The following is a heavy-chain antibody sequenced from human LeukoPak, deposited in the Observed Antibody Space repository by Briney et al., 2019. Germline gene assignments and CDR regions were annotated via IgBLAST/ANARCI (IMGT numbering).Heavy chain of an antibody. J-gene: IGHJ4*02. Sequence: GGSLRLSCAASGLTFSNAWMSWVRQAPGKGLEWVGRIKSKTDGGTTDYAAPVKGRFTISRDDSKNTLYLQVNSLKTEDTAVYYCTTRYLAVVITLRGRFDYWGQGTLVTVSS. CDR3: TTRYLAVVITLRGRFDY. CDR1: GLTFSNAW. D-gene: IGHD3-22*01. V-gene: IGHV3-15*01. CDR2: IKSKTDGGTT.